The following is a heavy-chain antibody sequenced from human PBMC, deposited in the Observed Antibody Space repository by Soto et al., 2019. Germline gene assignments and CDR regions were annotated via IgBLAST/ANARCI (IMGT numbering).Heavy chain of an antibody. CDR3: ARVRWYGGYADY. D-gene: IGHD5-12*01. Sequence: QVQLQESGPGLVKPSQTLSLTCTVSGDSISSDNYYWSWIRQPPGKGLEWIGYIYDSGSTYYNASLKSRVTISVDTPTNQFSLKLSSVTAADTAVYYCARVRWYGGYADYWGHGTLVTVSS. V-gene: IGHV4-30-4*01. CDR1: GDSISSDNYY. CDR2: IYDSGST. J-gene: IGHJ4*01.